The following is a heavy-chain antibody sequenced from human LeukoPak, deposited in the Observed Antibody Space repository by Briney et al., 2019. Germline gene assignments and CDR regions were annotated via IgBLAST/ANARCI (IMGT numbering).Heavy chain of an antibody. J-gene: IGHJ5*02. D-gene: IGHD3-10*01. Sequence: SETLSLTCTVSGGSISSYYWSWIRQPPGKGLEWIGYIYYSGSTNYNPSLKSRVTISVDTSKNQFSLKLSSVTAADTGVYYCARDTWVRGVNWFDPWGQGTLVTVSS. CDR1: GGSISSYY. V-gene: IGHV4-59*01. CDR3: ARDTWVRGVNWFDP. CDR2: IYYSGST.